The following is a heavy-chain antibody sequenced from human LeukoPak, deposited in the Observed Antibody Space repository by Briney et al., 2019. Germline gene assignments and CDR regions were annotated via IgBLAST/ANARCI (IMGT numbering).Heavy chain of an antibody. CDR3: GKTDICFNPIDY. D-gene: IGHD3-9*01. Sequence: SETLSLTCAVSGVSISSSEWWIWVRQPPGQGLEWIGEIHRDGRTRYNPSLKSRVTMSIDYSKNQFSLKVSSVTAADTAIYYCGKTDICFNPIDYWGPGSLVTVSS. CDR2: IHRDGRT. V-gene: IGHV4-4*02. CDR1: GVSISSSEW. J-gene: IGHJ4*02.